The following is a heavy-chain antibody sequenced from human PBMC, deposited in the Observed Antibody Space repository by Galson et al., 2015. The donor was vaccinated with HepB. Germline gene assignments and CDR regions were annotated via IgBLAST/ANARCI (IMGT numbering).Heavy chain of an antibody. V-gene: IGHV3-23*01. CDR1: GFTFTSYA. J-gene: IGHJ6*02. CDR2: ISRDGAST. CDR3: AKIDCTRNSCYGGSPYYYYGMDA. D-gene: IGHD2-2*01. Sequence: SLRLSCAASGFTFTSYAMSWVRQAPGKGLEWVSGISRDGASTYNADSVKGRFTIFRDNSKNMLDLQMNSLRAEDTAVYYCAKIDCTRNSCYGGSPYYYYGMDAWGQGTTVTVSS.